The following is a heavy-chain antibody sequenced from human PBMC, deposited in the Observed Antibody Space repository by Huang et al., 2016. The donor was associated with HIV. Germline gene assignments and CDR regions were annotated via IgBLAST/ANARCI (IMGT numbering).Heavy chain of an antibody. D-gene: IGHD3-22*01. CDR1: GYTFTNYA. J-gene: IGHJ1*01. V-gene: IGHV1-18*01. Sequence: QVQLVQSGAEVKKPGASVKVSCKASGYTFTNYAINWVRQAPGQSLEWMGWNSGYNGNTNYAQKVQGRVTMTKDTSTSTAYMELRSLISDDTAVYYCARERYYYDRSGYYTPVEYFHHWGQGTLVTVSS. CDR2: NSGYNGNT. CDR3: ARERYYYDRSGYYTPVEYFHH.